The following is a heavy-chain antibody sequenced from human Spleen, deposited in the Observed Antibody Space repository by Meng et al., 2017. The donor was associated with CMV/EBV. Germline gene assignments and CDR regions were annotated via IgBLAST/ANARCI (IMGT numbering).Heavy chain of an antibody. V-gene: IGHV3-30*04. CDR1: GFTFSSFA. CDR3: ARSIPRGDYFDY. Sequence: GGSLKISCAAAGFTFSSFAIHWVRQAPGKGLEWVAVLSYDGSNKYYADSVKGRFTISRDSSKNTLYLEMNSLRAEDTAVYYCARSIPRGDYFDYWGQGTLVTVSS. J-gene: IGHJ4*02. CDR2: LSYDGSNK. D-gene: IGHD2-21*01.